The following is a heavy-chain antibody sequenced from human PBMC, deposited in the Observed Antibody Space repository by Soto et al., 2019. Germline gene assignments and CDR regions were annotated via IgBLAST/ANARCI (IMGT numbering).Heavy chain of an antibody. V-gene: IGHV2-26*01. CDR2: IFSNDEK. CDR3: AHLLFETTALRRYRWCER. Sequence: SGHTLVNPTDPLTLTCNVSGLSLSNATMGVTWIRQPSGNSLECLAHIFSNDEKSYSTSLESRLTISKDTSKSQVVLSITNMDPVETDTNICAHLLFETTALRRYRWCERWGHGTRVSVSA. J-gene: IGHJ5*02. CDR1: GLSLSNATMG. D-gene: IGHD3-16*02.